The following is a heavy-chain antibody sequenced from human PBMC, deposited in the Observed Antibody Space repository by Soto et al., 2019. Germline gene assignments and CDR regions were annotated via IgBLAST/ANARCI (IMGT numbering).Heavy chain of an antibody. D-gene: IGHD6-13*01. CDR1: GGSISSGDYY. V-gene: IGHV4-30-4*01. CDR2: IYYSGST. CDR3: ASRHSSPYFDY. J-gene: IGHJ4*02. Sequence: QVQLQESGPGLVKPSQTLSLTCTVSGGSISSGDYYWSWIRQPPGKGLEWIGSIYYSGSTYYNPSPKSRVTISVDTSTNQFSLKLNSVTAADTAVYYCASRHSSPYFDYWGQGTLVTVSS.